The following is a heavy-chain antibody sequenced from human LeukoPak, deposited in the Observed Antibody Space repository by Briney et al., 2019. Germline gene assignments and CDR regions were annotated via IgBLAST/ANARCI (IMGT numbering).Heavy chain of an antibody. Sequence: GGSLRLSCAASGCTFSSYWMHWVRQAPGKGLVWVSRIKNDGSITNYADSVKGRFTLSRDNAKNTLHLQMNSLRAEGTAVYYCARTDKLTNWGQGTLVTVSS. D-gene: IGHD3-9*01. J-gene: IGHJ4*02. V-gene: IGHV3-74*01. CDR1: GCTFSSYW. CDR3: ARTDKLTN. CDR2: IKNDGSIT.